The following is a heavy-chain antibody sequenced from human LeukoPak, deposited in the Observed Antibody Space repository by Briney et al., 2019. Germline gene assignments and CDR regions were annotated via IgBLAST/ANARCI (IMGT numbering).Heavy chain of an antibody. J-gene: IGHJ4*02. CDR1: GYTFTSYY. CDR3: YFPPLFDGSGTPLDY. Sequence: EASVKVSCKASGYTFTSYYMHSVRQTPGQGPEWMGIINRSGGSTGYAEKFKGRVTVTRDMSTSTVYMELSSLRSEDTAVYYCYFPPLFDGSGTPLDYWGQGTLVTVSS. D-gene: IGHD3-10*01. V-gene: IGHV1-46*01. CDR2: INRSGGST.